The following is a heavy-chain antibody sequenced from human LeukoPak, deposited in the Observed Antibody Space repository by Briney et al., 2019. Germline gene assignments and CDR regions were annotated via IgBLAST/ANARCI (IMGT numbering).Heavy chain of an antibody. CDR1: GGSISSSY. J-gene: IGHJ3*02. D-gene: IGHD5-24*01. CDR2: IYYSGTT. CDR3: AKSREEIRGLDAFDI. V-gene: IGHV4-59*01. Sequence: SETLSLTCTVSGGSISSSYWSWIRQPPGKGLEWIGYIYYSGTTNYNPSLKSRVTISIDTPKNQFSLKLSSVTAADTAVYYCAKSREEIRGLDAFDIWGQGTMVTVSS.